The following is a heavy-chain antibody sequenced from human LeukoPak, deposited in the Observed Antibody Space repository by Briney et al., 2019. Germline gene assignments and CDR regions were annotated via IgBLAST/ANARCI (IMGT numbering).Heavy chain of an antibody. V-gene: IGHV3-7*01. J-gene: IGHJ5*02. D-gene: IGHD3-22*01. CDR2: IKQDGSEK. CDR1: GFTFSSYW. Sequence: GGSLRLSCAASGFTFSSYWMSWVRQAPGKGLEWVANIKQDGSEKYYVDSVKGRFTISRDNAKNSLYLQMNSLRAEDTAVYYCARGQNYYDSSGYIPWGQGTLVTVSS. CDR3: ARGQNYYDSSGYIP.